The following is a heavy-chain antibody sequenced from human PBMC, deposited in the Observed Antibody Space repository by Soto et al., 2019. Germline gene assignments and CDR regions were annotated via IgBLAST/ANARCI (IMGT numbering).Heavy chain of an antibody. J-gene: IGHJ5*02. CDR1: GGSISSGGYY. CDR3: ARGGMTRRYCSSTSCPNWFDP. Sequence: QVQLQESGPGLVKPSQTLSLTCTVSGGSISSGGYYWSWIRQHPGKGLEWIGYIYYSGSTYYNPSTKSRVTISVDTSKNQFSLKLSSVTAADTAVYYCARGGMTRRYCSSTSCPNWFDPWGQGTLVTVSS. CDR2: IYYSGST. V-gene: IGHV4-31*03. D-gene: IGHD2-2*01.